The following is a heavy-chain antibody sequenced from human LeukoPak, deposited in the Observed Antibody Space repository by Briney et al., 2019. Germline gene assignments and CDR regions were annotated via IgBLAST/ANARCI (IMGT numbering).Heavy chain of an antibody. V-gene: IGHV5-10-1*01. D-gene: IGHD6-13*01. J-gene: IGHJ6*02. CDR1: GYSFTSYW. CDR2: IDPSDSYT. CDR3: ARQPDAGVAAAGSWHYYGMDV. Sequence: GESLKTSCKGSGYSFTSYWISWVRQMPGRGLEWMGRIDPSDSYTNYSPSFQGHVTISADKSIGTAYLQWSSLKASDTAMYYCARQPDAGVAAAGSWHYYGMDVWGQGTTVTVSS.